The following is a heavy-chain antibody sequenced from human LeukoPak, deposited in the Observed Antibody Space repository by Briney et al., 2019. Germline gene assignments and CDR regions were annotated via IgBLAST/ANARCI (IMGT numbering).Heavy chain of an antibody. CDR1: GGSFSGYY. CDR3: ARGPKNWFDP. V-gene: IGHV4-34*01. CDR2: INHSGST. Sequence: PSEILSLTCAVYGGSFSGYYWSWIRQPPGKGLEWIGEINHSGSTNYNPSLKSRVTISVDTSKNQFSLKLSSVTAADTAVYYCARGPKNWFDPWGQGTLVTVSS. J-gene: IGHJ5*02.